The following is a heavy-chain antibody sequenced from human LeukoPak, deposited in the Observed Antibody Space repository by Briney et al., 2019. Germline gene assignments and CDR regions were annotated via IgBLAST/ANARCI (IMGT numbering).Heavy chain of an antibody. Sequence: GESLKISCKGSGYSFTSYWIGWVRQMPGKGLEWMGIIYPGDSDSRYSPSFQGQVTISADKSISTAYLQWSSLKASDTAMYYCAKQTSVWEGPGDAFDIWGQGTMVTVSS. J-gene: IGHJ3*02. D-gene: IGHD2-8*01. V-gene: IGHV5-51*01. CDR2: IYPGDSDS. CDR1: GYSFTSYW. CDR3: AKQTSVWEGPGDAFDI.